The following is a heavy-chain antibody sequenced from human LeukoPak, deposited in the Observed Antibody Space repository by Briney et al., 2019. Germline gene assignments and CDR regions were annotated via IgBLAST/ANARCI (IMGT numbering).Heavy chain of an antibody. CDR1: GYTFTSYG. CDR2: IIPIFGTA. CDR3: ARSDSGSYYYYYMDV. Sequence: ASVKVSCKASGYTFTSYGISWVRQAPGQGLEWMGGIIPIFGTANYAQKFQGRVTITADESTSTAYMELSSLRSEDTAVYYCARSDSGSYYYYYMDVWGKGTTVTVSS. D-gene: IGHD1-26*01. V-gene: IGHV1-69*13. J-gene: IGHJ6*03.